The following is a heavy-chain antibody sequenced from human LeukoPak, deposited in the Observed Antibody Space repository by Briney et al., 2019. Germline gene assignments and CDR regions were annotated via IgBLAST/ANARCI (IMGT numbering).Heavy chain of an antibody. CDR3: TRMGYGINEGRYY. D-gene: IGHD4-17*01. CDR2: IRSKAKSYAT. CDR1: GFTSSAST. J-gene: IGHJ4*02. Sequence: GSLKLSCAASGFTSSASTMHWVRQASGKGLEWVGRIRSKAKSYATAYAASVMGRFTISRDDSKNTAYLQMNSLKTEDTAVYYCTRMGYGINEGRYYWGQGILVTVSS. V-gene: IGHV3-73*01.